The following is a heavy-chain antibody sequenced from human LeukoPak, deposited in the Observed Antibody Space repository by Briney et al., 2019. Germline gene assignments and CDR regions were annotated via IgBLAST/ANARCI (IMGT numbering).Heavy chain of an antibody. CDR2: INPNSGGT. CDR1: GYTFTGYY. CDR3: ARDWCSSTSCYLYYFDY. D-gene: IGHD2-2*01. Sequence: ASVKVSCKASGYTFTGYYMHWVRQAPGQGLERMGWINPNSGGTNYAQKFQGRVTMTRGTSISTAYMELSRLRSDDTAVYYCARDWCSSTSCYLYYFDYWGQGTLVTVSS. V-gene: IGHV1-2*02. J-gene: IGHJ4*02.